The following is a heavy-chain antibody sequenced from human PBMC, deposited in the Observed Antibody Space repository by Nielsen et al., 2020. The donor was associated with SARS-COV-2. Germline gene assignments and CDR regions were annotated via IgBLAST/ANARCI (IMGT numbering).Heavy chain of an antibody. Sequence: GGSLRLSCAASGFTFSTYAMSWVRQAPGKGLEWVSAISNSGGSTFYADSVKGRFTISRDNSKNTLYLQMNSLRAEDTAVYYCAKVFLAADYGDYVPIDYWGQGTLVTVSS. CDR3: AKVFLAADYGDYVPIDY. V-gene: IGHV3-23*01. CDR2: ISNSGGST. D-gene: IGHD4-17*01. CDR1: GFTFSTYA. J-gene: IGHJ4*02.